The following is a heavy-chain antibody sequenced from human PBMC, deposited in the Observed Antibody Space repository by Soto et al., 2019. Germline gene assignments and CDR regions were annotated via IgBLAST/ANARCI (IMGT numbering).Heavy chain of an antibody. Sequence: PSETLSLTCTVSGGSISGYYWSWIRQPPGKGLEWIGYMYNTGSTNYNPSLKSRVTISVDTSKNQFSLKLTSVTAADTAVYYCAAPPRYWGQGTLVTVSS. CDR3: AAPPRY. CDR1: GGSISGYY. J-gene: IGHJ4*02. D-gene: IGHD6-6*01. CDR2: MYNTGST. V-gene: IGHV4-59*01.